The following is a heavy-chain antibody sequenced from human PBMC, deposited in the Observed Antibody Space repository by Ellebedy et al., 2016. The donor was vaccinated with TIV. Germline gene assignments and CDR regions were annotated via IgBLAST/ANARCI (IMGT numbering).Heavy chain of an antibody. CDR2: IYPGDSDT. V-gene: IGHV5-51*01. CDR3: ARLRFGSKDPLTYFDY. CDR1: GYSFTSYW. Sequence: GESLKISXKGSGYSFTSYWIGWVRQMPGKGLEWMGIIYPGDSDTRYSPSFQGQVTISADKSISTAYLQWSSLKASDTAMYYCARLRFGSKDPLTYFDYWGQGTLVTVSS. J-gene: IGHJ4*02. D-gene: IGHD3-10*01.